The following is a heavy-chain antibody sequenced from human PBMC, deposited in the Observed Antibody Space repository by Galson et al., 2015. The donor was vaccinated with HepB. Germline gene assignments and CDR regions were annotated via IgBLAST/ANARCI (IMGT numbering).Heavy chain of an antibody. Sequence: SLRLSCAASGFTFSSYEMNWVRQAPGKGLEWVSYISSSGNTIYYADSVKGRFTISRDNAKNSLYLQMNSLRAEDTAVYYCARIGTSYCYGMDVWGQGTTVTVSS. V-gene: IGHV3-48*03. D-gene: IGHD3-10*01. CDR1: GFTFSSYE. CDR2: ISSSGNTI. CDR3: ARIGTSYCYGMDV. J-gene: IGHJ6*02.